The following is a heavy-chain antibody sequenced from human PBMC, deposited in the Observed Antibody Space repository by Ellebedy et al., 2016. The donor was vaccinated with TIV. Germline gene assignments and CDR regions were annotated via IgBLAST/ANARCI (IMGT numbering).Heavy chain of an antibody. CDR1: GFTFSSYG. D-gene: IGHD6-19*01. Sequence: GESLKISCAASGFTFSSYGMHWVRQAPGKGLEWVAVIWYDGSNKYYADSVKGRFTISRDNSKNTLYLQMNSLRDEDTAVYYCARPYRYSSGWYTVDYWGQGTLVTVSS. CDR3: ARPYRYSSGWYTVDY. J-gene: IGHJ4*02. V-gene: IGHV3-33*01. CDR2: IWYDGSNK.